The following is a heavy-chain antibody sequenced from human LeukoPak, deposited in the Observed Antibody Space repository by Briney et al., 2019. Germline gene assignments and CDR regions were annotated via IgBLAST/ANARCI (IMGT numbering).Heavy chain of an antibody. CDR3: ARQGCSGGSCGYAFDI. J-gene: IGHJ3*02. Sequence: PSETLSLTCAVYGGSFSGYYWSWIRQPPGKGLEWIGSIYYSGSTYYNPSLKSRVTISVDTSKNQFSLKLGSVTAADTAVYYCARQGCSGGSCGYAFDIWGQGTMVTVSS. CDR1: GGSFSGYY. V-gene: IGHV4-34*01. D-gene: IGHD2-15*01. CDR2: IYYSGST.